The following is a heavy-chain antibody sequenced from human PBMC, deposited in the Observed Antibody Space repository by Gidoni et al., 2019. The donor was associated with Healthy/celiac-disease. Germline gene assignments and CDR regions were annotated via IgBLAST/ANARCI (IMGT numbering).Heavy chain of an antibody. J-gene: IGHJ4*02. CDR3: AKESNRGYDYIWKPPGDYFDY. CDR1: GFTFSSSG. CDR2: ISYDGSNK. V-gene: IGHV3-30*18. D-gene: IGHD3-16*01. Sequence: QVQLVESGGGVVQPGRSLRLSCAASGFTFSSSGMHWVRQAPGKGLEWVAVISYDGSNKYYADSVKGRFTISRDNSKNTLYLQMNSLRAEDTAVYYCAKESNRGYDYIWKPPGDYFDYWGQGTLVTVSS.